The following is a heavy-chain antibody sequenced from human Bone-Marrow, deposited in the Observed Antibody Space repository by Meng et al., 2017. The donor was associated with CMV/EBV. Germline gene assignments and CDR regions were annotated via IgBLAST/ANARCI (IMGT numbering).Heavy chain of an antibody. D-gene: IGHD4-17*01. V-gene: IGHV3-49*04. J-gene: IGHJ4*02. Sequence: GESLKIACAASGFTLSSYSMNWVRQAPGKGLEWVGFIRSKAYGGTTEYAASVKGRFTISRDDSKSIAYLQMNSLKTEDTAVYYCTAPLPGEFDYWGQGTLVTVSS. CDR3: TAPLPGEFDY. CDR1: GFTLSSYS. CDR2: IRSKAYGGTT.